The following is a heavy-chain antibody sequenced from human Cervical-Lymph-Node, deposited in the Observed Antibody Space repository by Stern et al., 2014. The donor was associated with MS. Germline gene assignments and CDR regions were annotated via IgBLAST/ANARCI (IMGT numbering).Heavy chain of an antibody. J-gene: IGHJ4*02. CDR1: GDSIGDHY. V-gene: IGHV4-59*11. D-gene: IGHD6-25*01. Sequence: VQLEESGPGLVKPSETLSLTCTVSGDSIGDHYWSWIRQPPGKEMEWIGFVHYSGATSYNPSLTSRVTISIETSKSHFSLKLNSVTAADTAIYYCARCASGYDEYYFDYWGQGALVTVSS. CDR3: ARCASGYDEYYFDY. CDR2: VHYSGAT.